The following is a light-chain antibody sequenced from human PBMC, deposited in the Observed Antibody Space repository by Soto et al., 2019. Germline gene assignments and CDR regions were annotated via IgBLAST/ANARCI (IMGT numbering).Light chain of an antibody. Sequence: QSALTQPASVSGSPGQSITISCAGTSSDIGGYKYVSWYQHHPAKAPKLIIYDVSNRPSGVSNRFSGSKSGNTASLTISGLQAEDEADYYCSSYTSISTWVFGGGTKLTVL. J-gene: IGLJ3*02. CDR2: DVS. CDR3: SSYTSISTWV. V-gene: IGLV2-14*03. CDR1: SSDIGGYKY.